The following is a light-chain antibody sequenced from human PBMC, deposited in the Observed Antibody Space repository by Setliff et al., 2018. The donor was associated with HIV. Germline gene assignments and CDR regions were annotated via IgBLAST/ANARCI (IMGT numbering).Light chain of an antibody. V-gene: IGLV1-51*01. Sequence: QSVLTQPPSVSAAPRQKVTISCSGSTSNIGNHHVSWYQQLPGTAPKLLIYDNNKRPSGIPDRFSGSKSDTSATLGITGLQTWDEAHYYCATWDSSLNGLVFGGGTKVTVL. CDR3: ATWDSSLNGLV. J-gene: IGLJ2*01. CDR2: DNN. CDR1: TSNIGNHH.